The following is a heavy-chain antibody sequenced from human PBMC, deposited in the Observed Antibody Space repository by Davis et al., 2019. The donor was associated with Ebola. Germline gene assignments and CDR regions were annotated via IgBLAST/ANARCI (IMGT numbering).Heavy chain of an antibody. V-gene: IGHV3-11*06. D-gene: IGHD6-13*01. CDR2: ISSSSSYI. CDR3: ARDPLTPVIAAAGNN. J-gene: IGHJ4*02. Sequence: GGSLRLSCAASGFTFSDYYMSWIRQAPGKGLEWVPSISSSSSYIYYADSVKGRFTISRDNSKNTLYLQMNSLRAEDTAVYYCARDPLTPVIAAAGNNWGQGTLVTVSS. CDR1: GFTFSDYY.